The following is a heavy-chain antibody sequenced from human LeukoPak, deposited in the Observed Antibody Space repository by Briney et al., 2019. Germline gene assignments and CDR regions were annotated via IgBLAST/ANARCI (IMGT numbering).Heavy chain of an antibody. D-gene: IGHD4-17*01. V-gene: IGHV3-53*01. CDR3: ARSGGTTDVPFDY. Sequence: PGGSLRLSCAASGFTVSSNYMSWVRQAPGKGLEWVSVIYSGGSTYYADSVKGRFTISRDNSKNTLYLQMNSLRAEDTAVYYCARSGGTTDVPFDYWGQGTLVTVSS. CDR2: IYSGGST. J-gene: IGHJ4*02. CDR1: GFTVSSNY.